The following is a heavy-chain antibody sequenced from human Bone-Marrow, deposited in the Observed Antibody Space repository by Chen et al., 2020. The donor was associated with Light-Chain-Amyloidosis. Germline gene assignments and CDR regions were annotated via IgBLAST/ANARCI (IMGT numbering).Heavy chain of an antibody. D-gene: IGHD3-16*02. CDR2: IYYSGST. J-gene: IGHJ5*02. CDR3: ARDPYDYVWGSYRPNNNWFDP. CDR1: GGSISSRSYY. Sequence: QLQLQESGPGLVKPSETLSLTCTVSGGSISSRSYYWGWIRQPPGKGLEWIGSIYYSGSTYYNPSLKSRVTISVDTSKNQFSLKLSSVTAADTAVYYCARDPYDYVWGSYRPNNNWFDPWGQGTLVTVSS. V-gene: IGHV4-39*07.